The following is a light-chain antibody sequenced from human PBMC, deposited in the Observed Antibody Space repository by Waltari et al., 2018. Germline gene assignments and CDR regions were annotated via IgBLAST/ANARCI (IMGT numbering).Light chain of an antibody. V-gene: IGKV1-39*01. CDR1: QSISSY. CDR2: AAS. J-gene: IGKJ1*01. CDR3: QQSHSAPRT. Sequence: DIQMTQSPSSLSASVGDRVTITCRASQSISSYLYWYQQKPGKAPKHLIFAASSLESGVPARFSGSGSETDFTLTITSLQPEDFATYYCQQSHSAPRTFGQGTKVEIK.